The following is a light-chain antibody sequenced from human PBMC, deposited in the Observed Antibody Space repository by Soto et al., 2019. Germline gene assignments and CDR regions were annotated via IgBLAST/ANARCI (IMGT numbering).Light chain of an antibody. CDR3: QKHNAAPLT. J-gene: IGKJ4*01. CDR2: DAS. V-gene: IGKV1-5*01. CDR1: QSISSW. Sequence: DIQMTQSPSTLSASVGDRVTITCRASQSISSWLAWYQQKPGKAPKLLIYDASSLESGVPSRFSGSGSGTDFTLTISNLQPEDVATYYCQKHNAAPLTFGGGTKVEIK.